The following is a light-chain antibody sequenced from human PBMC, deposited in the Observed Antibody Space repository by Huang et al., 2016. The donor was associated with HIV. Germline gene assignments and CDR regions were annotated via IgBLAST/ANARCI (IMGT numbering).Light chain of an antibody. Sequence: EIVLTQSPGTLSLSPGERATLSCRASQSITTYLAWYQHKPGQAPRLLIYDASTRATGIPGRFSGSGSGTDFTLTISSLEPEDFAVYYCQQRRNWLTFGGGTRVEIK. CDR1: QSITTY. CDR2: DAS. J-gene: IGKJ4*01. CDR3: QQRRNWLT. V-gene: IGKV3-11*01.